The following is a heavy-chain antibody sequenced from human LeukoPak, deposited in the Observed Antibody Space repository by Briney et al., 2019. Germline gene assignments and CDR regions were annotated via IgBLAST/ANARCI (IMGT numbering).Heavy chain of an antibody. V-gene: IGHV3-23*01. Sequence: TGGSLRLSCTVSGFTFSRYRMSWVRQAPGKGLEWVSAISGSGGSTYYADSVKGRFTISRDNSKNTLYLQMNSLRAEDTAVYYCAKNPPHYYDSSGPFHFDYWGQGTLATVSS. CDR3: AKNPPHYYDSSGPFHFDY. CDR2: ISGSGGST. J-gene: IGHJ4*02. D-gene: IGHD3-22*01. CDR1: GFTFSRYR.